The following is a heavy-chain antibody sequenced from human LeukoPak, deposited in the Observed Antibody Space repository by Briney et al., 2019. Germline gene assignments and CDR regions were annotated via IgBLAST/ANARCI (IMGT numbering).Heavy chain of an antibody. CDR1: GFTFSSYS. CDR3: ARGRSSTSCLYYFDY. D-gene: IGHD2-2*01. CDR2: ISSSSSYI. V-gene: IGHV3-21*01. Sequence: GGSLRLSCAASGFTFSSYSMNWVRQAPGKGLEWVSSISSSSSYIYYADSVKGRFTISRDNAKNSLYLQMNSLRAEDTAVYYCARGRSSTSCLYYFDYWGQGTLVTVSS. J-gene: IGHJ4*02.